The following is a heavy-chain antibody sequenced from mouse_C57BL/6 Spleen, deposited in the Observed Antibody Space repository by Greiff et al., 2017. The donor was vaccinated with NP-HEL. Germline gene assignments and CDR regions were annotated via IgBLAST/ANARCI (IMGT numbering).Heavy chain of an antibody. CDR2: IWSGGRT. Sequence: QVQLKESGPGLVQPSQSLSITCTVSGFSLTSYGVHWVRQSPGKGLEWLGVIWSGGRTDYNAAFISRLSISKDNSKSQVFFKMNSLQADDTAIYYCARSSTHKGYAMDYWGQGTSVTVSS. CDR1: GFSLTSYG. CDR3: ARSSTHKGYAMDY. V-gene: IGHV2-2*01. J-gene: IGHJ4*01.